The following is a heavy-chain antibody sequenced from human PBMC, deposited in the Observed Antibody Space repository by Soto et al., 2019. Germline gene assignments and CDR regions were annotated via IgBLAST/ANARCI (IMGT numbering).Heavy chain of an antibody. CDR1: GYTFREYY. V-gene: IGHV1-2*02. CDR2: LNPNSGGI. CDR3: ARGASRTILVTELPIDH. D-gene: IGHD6-13*01. J-gene: IGHJ4*02. Sequence: ASVKVSCNASGYTFREYYIHWVRQAPGQGPEWMGWLNPNSGGINYAEKFQGRVTMTRDTSTSTAYMELRGLTFDDAALFYCARGASRTILVTELPIDHCGQGTLVTVSS.